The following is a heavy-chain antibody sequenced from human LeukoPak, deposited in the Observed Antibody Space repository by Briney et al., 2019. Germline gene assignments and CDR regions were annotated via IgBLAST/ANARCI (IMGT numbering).Heavy chain of an antibody. V-gene: IGHV3-9*01. D-gene: IGHD6-19*01. J-gene: IGHJ5*02. CDR1: GFTFDDYA. CDR3: AKARDEEWLGNWFDP. CDR2: ISWNSGSI. Sequence: GGSLRLSCAASGFTFDDYAMHWVRQAPGKGLEWVSVISWNSGSIGYADSVKGRFTITIDNAKNTLKLQMNRLRAEDTALYYCAKARDEEWLGNWFDPWGQGTLVTVSS.